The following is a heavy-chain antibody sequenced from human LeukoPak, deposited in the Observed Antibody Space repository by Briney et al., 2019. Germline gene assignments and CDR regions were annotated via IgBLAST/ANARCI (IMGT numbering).Heavy chain of an antibody. V-gene: IGHV1-18*01. CDR2: ISAYNGNT. CDR3: ARVAGDVVVTAILGSYDKYYFDY. Sequence: GASVKVSCKASGYTFTSYGISWVRQAPGQGLEWMGWISAYNGNTNYAQKLQGRVTMTTDTSTSTAYMELRSLRSDDTAVYYCARVAGDVVVTAILGSYDKYYFDYWGQGTLVTVSS. J-gene: IGHJ4*02. D-gene: IGHD2-21*02. CDR1: GYTFTSYG.